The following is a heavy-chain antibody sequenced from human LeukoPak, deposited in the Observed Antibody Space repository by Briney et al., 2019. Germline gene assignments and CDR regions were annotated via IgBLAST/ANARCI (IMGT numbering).Heavy chain of an antibody. D-gene: IGHD1-26*01. CDR2: ISFDGSNQ. CDR3: AKPPEVGATVGYFDY. CDR1: GFTFSVYG. Sequence: GRSLRLSCAASGFTFSVYGMHWVRQAPGKGLEWVALISFDGSNQYYADSVKGRFTISRDNSKNTLYLQMSSLRAEDTAVYYCAKPPEVGATVGYFDYWGQGTLVSVSS. V-gene: IGHV3-30*18. J-gene: IGHJ4*02.